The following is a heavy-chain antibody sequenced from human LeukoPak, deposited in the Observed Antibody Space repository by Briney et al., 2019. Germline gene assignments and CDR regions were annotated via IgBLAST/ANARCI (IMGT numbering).Heavy chain of an antibody. CDR2: ISSNGGST. J-gene: IGHJ3*02. V-gene: IGHV3-64*01. CDR1: RFTFSSYA. CDR3: AGKLAYCGGDCARPGAFDI. D-gene: IGHD2-21*02. Sequence: QAGGSLRLSCAASRFTFSSYAMHWVRQAPGKGLEYVSAISSNGGSTYYANSVKGRFTISRDNSKNTLYLQMGSLRAEDMAVYYCAGKLAYCGGDCARPGAFDIWGQGTMVTVSS.